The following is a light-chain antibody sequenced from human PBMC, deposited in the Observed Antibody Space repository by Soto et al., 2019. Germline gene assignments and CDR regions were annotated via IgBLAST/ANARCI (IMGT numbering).Light chain of an antibody. CDR2: DVS. Sequence: QSALTQPASVSGSPGQSITISCTGTSRDVGAYTYVSWYQQHPGKAPKLMIYDVSNRPSVVSTRFSGSKSGNTAFLIISGLQAEDEADYDCTSYTSNSTPYVFGGGTMLTVL. V-gene: IGLV2-14*01. J-gene: IGLJ1*01. CDR3: TSYTSNSTPYV. CDR1: SRDVGAYTY.